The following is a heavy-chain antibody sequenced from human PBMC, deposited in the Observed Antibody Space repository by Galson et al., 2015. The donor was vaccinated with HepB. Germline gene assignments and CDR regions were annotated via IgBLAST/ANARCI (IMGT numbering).Heavy chain of an antibody. Sequence: SLRLSCAASGFTFSSYAMHWVRQALGKGLEWVASISYDGSNKYYADSVKGRFTISRDNSKSTLYLQMNSLGAEDTAVYYCARDPSGTYYYDYWGQGTLVTVSS. J-gene: IGHJ4*02. CDR1: GFTFSSYA. D-gene: IGHD1-26*01. CDR3: ARDPSGTYYYDY. V-gene: IGHV3-30-3*01. CDR2: ISYDGSNK.